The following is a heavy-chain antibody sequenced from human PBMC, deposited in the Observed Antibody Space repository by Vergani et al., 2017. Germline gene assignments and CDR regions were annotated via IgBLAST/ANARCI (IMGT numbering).Heavy chain of an antibody. CDR3: ASWGSSWYPFVS. V-gene: IGHV4-34*01. CDR2: INHSGST. CDR1: GGSLSGYY. J-gene: IGHJ5*02. Sequence: QVQLHQWGAGLLKPSETLSLTCAVYGGSLSGYYWSWIRQPPGKGLEWIGEINHSGSTNYSPSLKSRVAISVDTSKNQFSLKLSSVTAADTAVYYCASWGSSWYPFVSWGQGTLVTVSS. D-gene: IGHD6-13*01.